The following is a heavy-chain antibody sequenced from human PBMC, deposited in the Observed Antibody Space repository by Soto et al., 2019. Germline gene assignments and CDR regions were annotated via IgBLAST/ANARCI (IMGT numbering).Heavy chain of an antibody. Sequence: QVQLQQWGAGLLKPSETLSLTCAVYGGSFSGYYWSWIRQPPGKGLEWIGEINLSGSTNYNPSLKSRVTISVDTSKNQFSLKLSSVTAADTAVYYCARLRHSSGFAWFDPWGQGTLVTVSS. CDR2: INLSGST. CDR3: ARLRHSSGFAWFDP. J-gene: IGHJ5*02. CDR1: GGSFSGYY. V-gene: IGHV4-34*01. D-gene: IGHD3-22*01.